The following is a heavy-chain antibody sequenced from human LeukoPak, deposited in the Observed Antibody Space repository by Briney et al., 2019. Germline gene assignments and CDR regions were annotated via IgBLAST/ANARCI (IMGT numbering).Heavy chain of an antibody. J-gene: IGHJ3*02. V-gene: IGHV5-51*01. CDR1: GYSFTSYW. CDR2: IYPGDSDT. CDR3: ARLGGIAARVTSEPPDAFDI. D-gene: IGHD6-6*01. Sequence: GDSLKISCKGSGYSFTSYWIGWVRQMPGKGLEWMGIIYPGDSDTRYSPSFQGQVTISADKSISTAYLQWSSLKASDTAIYYCARLGGIAARVTSEPPDAFDIWGQGTMVTVSS.